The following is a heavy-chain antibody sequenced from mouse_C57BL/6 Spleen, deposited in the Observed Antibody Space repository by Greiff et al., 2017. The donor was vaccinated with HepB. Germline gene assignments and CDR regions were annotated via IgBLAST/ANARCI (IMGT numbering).Heavy chain of an antibody. CDR2: ISDGGSYT. Sequence: EVQGVESGGGLVKPGGSLKLSCAASGFTFSSYAMSWVRQTPEKRLEWVATISDGGSYTYYPDNVKGRFTISRDNAKNNLYLQMSHLKSEDTAMYYCASEDYDYIRYYFDYWGQGTTLAVSS. J-gene: IGHJ2*01. D-gene: IGHD2-4*01. V-gene: IGHV5-4*01. CDR1: GFTFSSYA. CDR3: ASEDYDYIRYYFDY.